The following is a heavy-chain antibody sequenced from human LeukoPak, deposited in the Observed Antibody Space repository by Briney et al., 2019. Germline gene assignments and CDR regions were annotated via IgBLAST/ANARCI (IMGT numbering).Heavy chain of an antibody. CDR2: IKEDGSEK. J-gene: IGHJ4*02. V-gene: IGHV3-7*01. CDR3: ARERGIVGATGPTDY. CDR1: GFTFSSYW. Sequence: GGSLRLSCAASGFTFSSYWMSWVRQAPGKGLEWVANIKEDGSEKYYVDSVKGRFTISRDNAKNSLYLQMNSLRAEDTAVYYCARERGIVGATGPTDYWGQGTLVTVSS. D-gene: IGHD1-26*01.